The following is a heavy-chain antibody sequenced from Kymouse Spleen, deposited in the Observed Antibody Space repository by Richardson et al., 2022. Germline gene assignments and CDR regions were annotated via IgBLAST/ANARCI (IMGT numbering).Heavy chain of an antibody. J-gene: IGHJ6*02. V-gene: IGHV3-74*01. D-gene: IGHD6-13*01. CDR1: GFTFSSYW. Sequence: EVQLVESGGGLVQPGGSLRLSCAASGFTFSSYWMHWVRQAPGKGLVWVSRINSDGSSTSYADSVKGRFTISRDNAKNTLYLQMNSLRAEDTAVYYCARGGSSWYYYYGMDVWGQGTTVTVSS. CDR2: INSDGSST. CDR3: ARGGSSWYYYYGMDV.